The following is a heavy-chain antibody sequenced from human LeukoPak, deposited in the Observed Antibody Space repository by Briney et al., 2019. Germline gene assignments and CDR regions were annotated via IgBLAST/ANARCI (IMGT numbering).Heavy chain of an antibody. D-gene: IGHD6-6*01. V-gene: IGHV4-34*01. CDR3: ARGRAARLYY. CDR2: INHSGST. Sequence: SATLAHTCAVYGGTFSVYYWSWIRQPPGKGLEWIGEINHSGSTNYNPSLKSRVTISVDTSKNQFSLKLSSVTAADTAVYYCARGRAARLYYWGQGTLVTVSS. CDR1: GGTFSVYY. J-gene: IGHJ4*02.